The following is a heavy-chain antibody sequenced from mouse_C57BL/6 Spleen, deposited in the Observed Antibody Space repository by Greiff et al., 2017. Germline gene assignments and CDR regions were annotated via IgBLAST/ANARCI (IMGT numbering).Heavy chain of an antibody. CDR2: INPNNGGT. D-gene: IGHD2-14*01. CDR1: GYTFTDYN. J-gene: IGHJ4*01. Sequence: EVQGVESGPELVKPGASVKMSCKASGYTFTDYNMHWVKQSHGKSLEWIGYINPNNGGTSYTQKFKGKATLTVNKSSSTAYMELRSLTSEDSAVYYCARSGTTAMDYWGQGTSVTVSS. V-gene: IGHV1-22*01. CDR3: ARSGTTAMDY.